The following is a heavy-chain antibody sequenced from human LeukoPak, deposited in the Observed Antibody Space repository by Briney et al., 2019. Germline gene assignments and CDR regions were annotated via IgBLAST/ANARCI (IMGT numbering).Heavy chain of an antibody. V-gene: IGHV4-59*08. CDR1: GGSISSYY. CDR3: ASSYDSSGYYRFDY. D-gene: IGHD3-22*01. J-gene: IGHJ4*02. CDR2: IYYSGST. Sequence: SETLSLTCTVSGGSISSYYWSWIRQPPGKGLEWIGYIYYSGSTNYNPSLKSRVTISVDTSKNQFSLKLSSVTAADTAVYYCASSYDSSGYYRFDYWGQGTLVTVSS.